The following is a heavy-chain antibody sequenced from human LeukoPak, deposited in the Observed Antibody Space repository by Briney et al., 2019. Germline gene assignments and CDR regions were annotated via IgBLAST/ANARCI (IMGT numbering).Heavy chain of an antibody. CDR3: AKEDRDYDFWSGLNYYYGMDV. J-gene: IGHJ6*02. Sequence: GGSLRLSCAASGFTFSSYGMHWVRQAPGKGLEWVAVISYDGSNKYYADSVKGRFTISRDNSKHTLYLQMNSLRAEDTAVYYCAKEDRDYDFWSGLNYYYGMDVWGQGTTVTVSS. CDR1: GFTFSSYG. D-gene: IGHD3-3*01. V-gene: IGHV3-30*18. CDR2: ISYDGSNK.